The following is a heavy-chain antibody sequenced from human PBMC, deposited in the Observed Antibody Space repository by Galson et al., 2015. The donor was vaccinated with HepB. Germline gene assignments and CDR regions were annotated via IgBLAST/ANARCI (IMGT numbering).Heavy chain of an antibody. Sequence: ETLSLTCTVSGGSISSSNYYWGWIRQPPGKGLEWIGSIYYSGSTYYNPSLKSRAIVSIDTSKNQFSLKLTSVTAADTAVYYCARRPRSTVTVDYWGQGTLVTVSS. J-gene: IGHJ4*02. CDR3: ARRPRSTVTVDY. CDR1: GGSISSSNYY. D-gene: IGHD4-17*01. V-gene: IGHV4-39*01. CDR2: IYYSGST.